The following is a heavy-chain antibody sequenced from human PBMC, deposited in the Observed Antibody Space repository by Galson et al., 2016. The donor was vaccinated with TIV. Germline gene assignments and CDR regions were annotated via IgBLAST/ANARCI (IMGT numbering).Heavy chain of an antibody. CDR1: GYTLNELS. J-gene: IGHJ3*01. Sequence: SVKVSCKVSGYTLNELSMHWVRQAPGKGLEWMGVFDPQNGEPIYAQSFQDKVAMTEDTSTDTRCMELTNLRSEDSAVYYCVIGGLGGGFDLWGQGTMVTVSS. D-gene: IGHD3-16*01. CDR3: VIGGLGGGFDL. V-gene: IGHV1-24*01. CDR2: FDPQNGEP.